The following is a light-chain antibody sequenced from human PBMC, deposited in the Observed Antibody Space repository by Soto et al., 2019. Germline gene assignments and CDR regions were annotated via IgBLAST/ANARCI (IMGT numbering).Light chain of an antibody. CDR1: QSINND. J-gene: IGKJ4*01. Sequence: TQSPDTLSASPGETTRLPCRASQSINNDVAWYQQKVGQAPRLLIHGASTRATGIAARFSGSGSGTEFTLTISGLQSEDFATYYCQQYNNWPLTFGGGTKVDIK. V-gene: IGKV3D-15*01. CDR2: GAS. CDR3: QQYNNWPLT.